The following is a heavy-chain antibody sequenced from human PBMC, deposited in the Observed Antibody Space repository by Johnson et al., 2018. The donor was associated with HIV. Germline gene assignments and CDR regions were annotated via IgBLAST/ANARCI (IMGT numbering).Heavy chain of an antibody. D-gene: IGHD5-18*01. CDR3: ARELRGGHTDAFDI. CDR1: GFTFSSYA. J-gene: IGHJ3*02. CDR2: ISSSGSTI. Sequence: EQLVESGGGLVQPGGSLRLSCAASGFTFSSYAMSWVRQAPGKGLEWVSYISSSGSTIYYADSVKGRFTISRDNAKNSLYLQMNSLRAEDTAVYYCARELRGGHTDAFDIWGQGTMVTVSS. V-gene: IGHV3-48*04.